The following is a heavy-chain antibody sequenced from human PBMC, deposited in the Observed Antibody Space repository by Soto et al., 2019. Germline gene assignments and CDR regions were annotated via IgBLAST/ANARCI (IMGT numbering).Heavy chain of an antibody. D-gene: IGHD3-22*01. Sequence: QVQLVESGGGVVQPGRSLRLSCAASGFTFSSYAMHWVRQAPGKGLEWVAVISYDGSNKYYADSVKGRFTISRDNSKNTLYLQMNSLRAEVTAVYYCARGYYDSSGLVYWGQGTLVTVFS. CDR2: ISYDGSNK. J-gene: IGHJ4*02. CDR1: GFTFSSYA. V-gene: IGHV3-30-3*01. CDR3: ARGYYDSSGLVY.